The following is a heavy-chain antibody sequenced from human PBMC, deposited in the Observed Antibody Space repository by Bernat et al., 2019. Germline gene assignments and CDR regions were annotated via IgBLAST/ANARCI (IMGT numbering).Heavy chain of an antibody. CDR1: GFQISDAW. J-gene: IGHJ4*02. V-gene: IGHV3-15*01. CDR2: IKRKIDGGTI. Sequence: QMEESGGGLVKPGGSLRLSCVASGFQISDAWVSWVRQAPGKGLEWIANIKRKIDGGTIDYAAPVKGRCSISRDDSKNKAFLQMNSLKTEDTAVYFCTTGYGSDWYGWGQGTLVTVSS. D-gene: IGHD6-13*01. CDR3: TTGYGSDWYG.